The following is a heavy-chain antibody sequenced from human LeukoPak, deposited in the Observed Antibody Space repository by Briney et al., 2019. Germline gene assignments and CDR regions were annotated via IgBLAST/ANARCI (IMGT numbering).Heavy chain of an antibody. CDR2: IKEDGSEE. J-gene: IGHJ4*02. Sequence: PGGSLRLSCAASGFSFSSYWMGWVRQAPGKGLEWVANIKEDGSEEYYVDSVKGRFTISRDNAKNSLYLQMNSLRADDTAVYYCASEVDYDFWSGYYPTDYWGQGTLVTVSS. CDR1: GFSFSSYW. D-gene: IGHD3-3*01. V-gene: IGHV3-7*03. CDR3: ASEVDYDFWSGYYPTDY.